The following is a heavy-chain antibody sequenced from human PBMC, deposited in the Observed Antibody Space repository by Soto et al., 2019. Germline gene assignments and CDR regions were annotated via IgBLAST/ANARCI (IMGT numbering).Heavy chain of an antibody. V-gene: IGHV1-69*12. D-gene: IGHD5-18*01. CDR3: ASGIQLWLRRINNGYSG. Sequence: QVQLVQSGDEVKKPESSVKVSCKTPGGTFSTYAISLVRQAPGQGLEWMGGIIPMFGTANYAQRFQDRVTITADESTTTVYMELSSLRSEDTAVYFCASGIQLWLRRINNGYSGWGQGTLVTVSS. CDR2: IIPMFGTA. CDR1: GGTFSTYA. J-gene: IGHJ4*02.